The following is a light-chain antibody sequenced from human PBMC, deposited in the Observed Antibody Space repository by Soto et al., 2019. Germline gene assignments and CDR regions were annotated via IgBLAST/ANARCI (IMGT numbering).Light chain of an antibody. CDR3: QQYNNWPQT. V-gene: IGKV3-15*01. CDR1: QSVSTN. CDR2: YAS. Sequence: EVVMTQSPATLSVSPGEGATLSCRASQSVSTNLAWYQRKPGQAPRLLIYYASTKATGIPARFSGSGSGTEFTLTISSLQSEDFAVYYCQQYNNWPQTFGQGTKVEIK. J-gene: IGKJ1*01.